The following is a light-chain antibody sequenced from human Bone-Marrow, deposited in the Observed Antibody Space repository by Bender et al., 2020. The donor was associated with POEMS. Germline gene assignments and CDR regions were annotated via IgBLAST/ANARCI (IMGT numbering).Light chain of an antibody. J-gene: IGLJ3*02. CDR2: EVS. V-gene: IGLV2-23*02. CDR1: SSDVGAYNY. Sequence: QSALTQPASVSGSPGQSITMFCTGTSSDVGAYNYVAWYQQHPGKAPKLIIYEVSKRPSGISNRFSGSKSGNTASLTISGLQAEDEADFYCCAYAGSGILVFGGGTKVTVV. CDR3: CAYAGSGILV.